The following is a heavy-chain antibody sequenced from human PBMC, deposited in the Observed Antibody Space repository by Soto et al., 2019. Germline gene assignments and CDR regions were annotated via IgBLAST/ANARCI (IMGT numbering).Heavy chain of an antibody. V-gene: IGHV1-69*01. Sequence: QVQLVPSGAEVKKPGSSVKVSCKASGGTFGSYAISWVRQAPGQGLEWMGGIIPIPGTANYAQKFQGRVTIAEDESTSTAYVELSSLRSEDTAVYYCARSQGSSTSLEIYYYYYYGMAVWAQGTTVTVSS. CDR2: IIPIPGTA. CDR3: ARSQGSSTSLEIYYYYYYGMAV. CDR1: GGTFGSYA. D-gene: IGHD2-2*01. J-gene: IGHJ6*02.